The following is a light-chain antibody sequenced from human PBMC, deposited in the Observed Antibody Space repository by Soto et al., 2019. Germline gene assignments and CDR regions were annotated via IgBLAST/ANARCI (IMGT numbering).Light chain of an antibody. CDR3: QQYGSSSRT. CDR1: QTITGSY. Sequence: EIVLTQSPGILSLSPGERATLSCRASQTITGSYLAWYQQKPGQAPRLLIYGESIRANGIQDRFSGSGSGTDFTLTISRLEPEDFALYYCQQYGSSSRTFGQGTKVEIK. J-gene: IGKJ1*01. V-gene: IGKV3-20*01. CDR2: GES.